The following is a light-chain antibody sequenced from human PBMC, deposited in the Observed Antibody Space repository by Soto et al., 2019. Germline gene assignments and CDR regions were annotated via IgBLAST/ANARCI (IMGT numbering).Light chain of an antibody. CDR2: YDD. J-gene: IGLJ3*02. V-gene: IGLV1-36*01. CDR3: AAGDDLLNGGV. Sequence: QSVLTQPPSVSEAPRQRVTISCSGSSSNIGNNTVNWYQQLPGKAPKLLIYYDDLLPSGVSERFSGSKSGTSASLASSGLQSEEEADYCGAAGDDLLNGGVFGGGTKLTVL. CDR1: SSNIGNNT.